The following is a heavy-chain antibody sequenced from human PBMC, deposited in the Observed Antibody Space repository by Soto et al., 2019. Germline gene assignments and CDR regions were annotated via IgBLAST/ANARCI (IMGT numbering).Heavy chain of an antibody. J-gene: IGHJ4*02. V-gene: IGHV3-23*01. Sequence: EVQVLESGGGLVQPGGSLRLSCAASGFTFSNYDMNWVHQAPGKGLEWVSGVSASGSITSYSDSAKGRFTISRDNAKNTMFLQMNSLRAEDTAVYFCAKGDCNGGRCYRGFDHWGQGTLVTVSS. D-gene: IGHD2-15*01. CDR2: VSASGSIT. CDR3: AKGDCNGGRCYRGFDH. CDR1: GFTFSNYD.